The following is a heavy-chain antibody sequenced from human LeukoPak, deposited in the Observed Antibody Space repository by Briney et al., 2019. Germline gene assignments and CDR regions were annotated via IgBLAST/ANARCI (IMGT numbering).Heavy chain of an antibody. D-gene: IGHD1-7*01. Sequence: ESGPTLVKPTQTLTLTCSFSGFSLSTSGVGVGWIRQPPGKALEWLALIYWDDDKRYSPSLKSRLTITKDTSKNQVVLTVTNMDPVDTATYYCAHVDEGWNYVGRFDYWGQGTLVTVSS. V-gene: IGHV2-5*02. J-gene: IGHJ4*02. CDR1: GFSLSTSGVG. CDR3: AHVDEGWNYVGRFDY. CDR2: IYWDDDK.